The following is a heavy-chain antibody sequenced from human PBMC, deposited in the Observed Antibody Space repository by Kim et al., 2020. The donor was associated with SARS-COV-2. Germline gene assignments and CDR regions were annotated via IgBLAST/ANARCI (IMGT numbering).Heavy chain of an antibody. J-gene: IGHJ4*02. Sequence: GGSLRLSCAASGLTFSSYGMHWVRQAPGKGLEWVAFISSDGSNKYYADSVEGRFTISRDNSKNAPFLQMNSLRAEDTAMYYCAKGGMTTPIDHDYWGQGTLVTVSS. CDR2: ISSDGSNK. CDR1: GLTFSSYG. V-gene: IGHV3-30*18. CDR3: AKGGMTTPIDHDY.